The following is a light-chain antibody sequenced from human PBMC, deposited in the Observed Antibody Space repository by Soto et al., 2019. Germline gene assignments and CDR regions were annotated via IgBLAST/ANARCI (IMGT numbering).Light chain of an antibody. CDR1: QSINSL. CDR3: LQYDHYST. V-gene: IGKV1-5*01. CDR2: DAD. J-gene: IGKJ2*01. Sequence: DIQMTQSPSTLSASVGDSVTITCRASQSINSLVAWYQQHPGKAPKLLIHDADSLENGVPSRFSGSGSGTGFTLNITSLQPDNFATYFCLQYDHYSTFGQGTKLEI.